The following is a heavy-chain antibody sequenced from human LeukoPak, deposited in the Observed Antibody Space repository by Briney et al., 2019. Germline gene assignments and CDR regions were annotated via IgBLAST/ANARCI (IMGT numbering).Heavy chain of an antibody. CDR1: GGSISSYS. D-gene: IGHD6-19*01. J-gene: IGHJ4*02. CDR3: ARGGGYSSGWSS. CDR2: IYYSGST. V-gene: IGHV4-59*01. Sequence: PSGTLSLTCTVSGGSISSYSWSWIRQPPGKGLEGVGYIYYSGSTNYNPSLKSRVTISVDTSKTQFSLKLSSVTAADTAVYYGARGGGYSSGWSSWGQGTLVTVSS.